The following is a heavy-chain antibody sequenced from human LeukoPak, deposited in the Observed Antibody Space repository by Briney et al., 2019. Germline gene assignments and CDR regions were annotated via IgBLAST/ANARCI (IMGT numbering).Heavy chain of an antibody. D-gene: IGHD1-26*01. CDR2: INAHNGNT. CDR3: ARASISGSYYHHY. V-gene: IGHV1-18*01. J-gene: IGHJ4*02. Sequence: ASVKVSCKASGYTFTSFGISWVRQAPGQGLEWMGWINAHNGNTNYAQKLQGRVTMTTDTSTSTAYMELRSLSSDDTAVYYCARASISGSYYHHYWGQGTLVTVSS. CDR1: GYTFTSFG.